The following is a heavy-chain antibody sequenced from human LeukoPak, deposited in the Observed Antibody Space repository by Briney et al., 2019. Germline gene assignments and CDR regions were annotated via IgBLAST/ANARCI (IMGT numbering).Heavy chain of an antibody. CDR1: GYTFTGYY. J-gene: IGHJ6*03. D-gene: IGHD4-11*01. CDR2: INPNTAGT. CDR3: ATSAGDYRAGHYYYMGV. V-gene: IGHV1-2*02. Sequence: ASVKVSCKASGYTFTGYYMHWVRQAPGQGLEWMGWINPNTAGTNYAQKFLGGVTLTWDTSISTAYMELNRLTSDDTAVYYCATSAGDYRAGHYYYMGVWGKGTSVTVSS.